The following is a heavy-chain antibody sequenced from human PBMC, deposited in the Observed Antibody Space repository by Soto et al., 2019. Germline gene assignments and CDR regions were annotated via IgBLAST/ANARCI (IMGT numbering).Heavy chain of an antibody. CDR3: AGPDFGDYSYSDL. V-gene: IGHV1-69*08. D-gene: IGHD4-17*01. CDR2: IIPALGTA. Sequence: QDQLVQSGAEVKKPGSSVKVSCTASGGTFSSHTFSWVRQAPGQGLEWMGRIIPALGTATYAQKFQGRVTITADESATSGYMELNSLRSEDTAVYFCAGPDFGDYSYSDLWGRSTLVTVSS. CDR1: GGTFSSHT. J-gene: IGHJ2*01.